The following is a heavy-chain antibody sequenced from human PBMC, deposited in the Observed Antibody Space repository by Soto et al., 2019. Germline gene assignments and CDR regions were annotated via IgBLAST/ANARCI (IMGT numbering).Heavy chain of an antibody. Sequence: EVQLLASGGGLVQPGGSLRLSCAASGFPFSSYAMSWVRQAPGKGLEWVSAIGGSGGDTFYADSVKGRFTVSRDNAENPLSLQLSSLRVEDTAIYYCARRTWRGRADYWGQGILVTVSS. CDR1: GFPFSSYA. J-gene: IGHJ4*02. CDR3: ARRTWRGRADY. V-gene: IGHV3-23*01. D-gene: IGHD3-3*01. CDR2: IGGSGGDT.